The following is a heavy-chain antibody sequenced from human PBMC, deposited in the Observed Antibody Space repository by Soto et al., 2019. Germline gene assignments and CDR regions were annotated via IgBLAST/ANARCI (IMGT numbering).Heavy chain of an antibody. CDR2: LSWSGGTI. D-gene: IGHD2-21*01. Sequence: EVQLVESGGGLVQPGRSLRLSCVVSGLNFDDYAMHWVRQLPGNGLEWVAGLSWSGGTIDYADSVKGRFTISRDNAKHSLYLEMNSLRPEDTAVYYCTNEGRHNSSYYFDNWGQGPLFTVSS. V-gene: IGHV3-9*01. J-gene: IGHJ4*02. CDR3: TNEGRHNSSYYFDN. CDR1: GLNFDDYA.